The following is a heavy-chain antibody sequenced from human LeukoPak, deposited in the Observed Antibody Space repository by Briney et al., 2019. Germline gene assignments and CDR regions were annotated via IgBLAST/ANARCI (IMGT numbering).Heavy chain of an antibody. CDR2: INSDESGT. J-gene: IGHJ4*02. Sequence: GGSLRLSCAASGFTFSTYWMHWVRQAPGKGLVWVSRINSDESGTTYADSVKGRFTISRDNAKNTLYLQVNSLRAEDTAVYYCAKSRRAYCSGGSCFGLWDYWGQGTLVTVSS. D-gene: IGHD2-15*01. CDR3: AKSRRAYCSGGSCFGLWDY. CDR1: GFTFSTYW. V-gene: IGHV3-74*01.